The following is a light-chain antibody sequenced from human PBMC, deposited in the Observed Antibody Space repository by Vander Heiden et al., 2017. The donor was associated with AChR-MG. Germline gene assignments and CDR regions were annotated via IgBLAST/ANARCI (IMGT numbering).Light chain of an antibody. V-gene: IGKV3-20*01. J-gene: IGKJ2*01. CDR1: QTISSSY. CDR2: GAS. CDR3: QHYGSSLYT. Sequence: DIVLPPSLGTLSLSPGERVTLSCRASQTISSSYLSWYQQKTGQAPRLLIYGASSRATDIPVRFSGSGSGTDFTLTISRLEPEDFAVYYCQHYGSSLYTFGQGTNLEIK.